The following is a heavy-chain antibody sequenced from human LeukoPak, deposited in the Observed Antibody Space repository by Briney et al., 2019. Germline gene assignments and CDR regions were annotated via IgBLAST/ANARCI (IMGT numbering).Heavy chain of an antibody. Sequence: ASVKVSCKASGYTFTGYYMHWVRQAPGQGLEWMGWINSNSGGTNYAQKFQGRVTMPRDTSISTAYMELSRLRSDDTAVYYCARDRDTMVRGINGMDVWGQGTTVTVSS. V-gene: IGHV1-2*02. J-gene: IGHJ6*02. D-gene: IGHD3-10*01. CDR3: ARDRDTMVRGINGMDV. CDR1: GYTFTGYY. CDR2: INSNSGGT.